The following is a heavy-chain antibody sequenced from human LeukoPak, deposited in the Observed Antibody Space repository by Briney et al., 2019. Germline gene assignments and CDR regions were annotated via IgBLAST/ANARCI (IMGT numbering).Heavy chain of an antibody. V-gene: IGHV4-30-4*01. D-gene: IGHD4-17*01. CDR3: ARHAPYGDFDY. CDR2: IYYSGST. J-gene: IGHJ4*02. Sequence: SQTLSLTCTVSGGSISSGDYYWSWIRQPPGKGLEWIGYIYYSGSTYYNPSLKSRVTMSADTSKNQFSLKLSSVTAADTAVYYCARHAPYGDFDYWGQGTLVTVSS. CDR1: GGSISSGDYY.